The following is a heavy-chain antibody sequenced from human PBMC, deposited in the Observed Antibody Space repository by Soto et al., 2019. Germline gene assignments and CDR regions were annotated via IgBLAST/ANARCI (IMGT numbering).Heavy chain of an antibody. D-gene: IGHD6-13*01. V-gene: IGHV3-9*01. CDR1: GFTFDHYA. Sequence: GGSLRLSCAASGFTFDHYAMHWVRQAPGKGLEWVSGINWNSGSVRYADSVKGRFTLSRDNAKNTLHLQMNSLRVEDTAEYYCAKDVSWRGWVYLAVDDWGQGTLVTVSS. CDR3: AKDVSWRGWVYLAVDD. J-gene: IGHJ4*02. CDR2: INWNSGSV.